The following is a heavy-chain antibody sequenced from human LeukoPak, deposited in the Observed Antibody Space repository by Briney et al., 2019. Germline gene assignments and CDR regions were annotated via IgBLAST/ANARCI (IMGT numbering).Heavy chain of an antibody. Sequence: GGSLRLSCAASGCTYSSYGMHWVRQAPGKGLEWVAVISYDGSNKYYADSVKGRFTISRDNSKNTLYLQMNSLRAEDTAVYYCAREADYYDSSGYYSYFQHWGQGTLVTVSS. J-gene: IGHJ1*01. CDR3: AREADYYDSSGYYSYFQH. D-gene: IGHD3-22*01. V-gene: IGHV3-30*03. CDR2: ISYDGSNK. CDR1: GCTYSSYG.